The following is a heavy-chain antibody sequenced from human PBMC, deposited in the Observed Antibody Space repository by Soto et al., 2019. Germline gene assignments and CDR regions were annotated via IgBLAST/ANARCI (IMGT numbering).Heavy chain of an antibody. D-gene: IGHD3-16*02. J-gene: IGHJ4*02. CDR3: SRMRGLGEISPIFDH. CDR2: IYPNGRT. V-gene: IGHV4-59*01. CDR1: SASLDSDN. Sequence: QVHLQESGPGLVKPSETLSLTCAVSSASLDSDNWSWIRQPPGKGLEWIGYIYPNGRTNYYPTLRGPVCISIDKTKNQSSLRLVSVFSADAAVYFCSRMRGLGEISPIFDHWGQGTLVTVSS.